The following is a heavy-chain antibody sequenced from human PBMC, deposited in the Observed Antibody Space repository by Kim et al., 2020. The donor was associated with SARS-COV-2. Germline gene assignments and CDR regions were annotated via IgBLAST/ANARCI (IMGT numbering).Heavy chain of an antibody. D-gene: IGHD4-17*01. CDR3: ARDKNDYGDYVLAY. CDR2: ISYDGSNK. CDR1: GFTFSSYA. Sequence: GGSLRLSCAASGFTFSSYAMHWVRQAPGKGLEWVAVISYDGSNKYYADSVKGRFTISRDNSKNTLYLQMNSLRAEDTAVYYCARDKNDYGDYVLAYWGQG. J-gene: IGHJ4*02. V-gene: IGHV3-30-3*01.